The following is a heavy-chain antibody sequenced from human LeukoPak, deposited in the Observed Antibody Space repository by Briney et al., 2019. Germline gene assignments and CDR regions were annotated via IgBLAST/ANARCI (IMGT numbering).Heavy chain of an antibody. CDR1: GYTFTSYY. CDR2: INPSGGST. J-gene: IGHJ6*03. CDR3: ARTYGAYDSSGYYYGNYYYYMDV. D-gene: IGHD3-22*01. V-gene: IGHV1-46*01. Sequence: ASVKVSCKASGYTFTSYYMHWVRQAPGQGLEWMGIINPSGGSTSYAQKFQGRVTMTRDMSTSTVYMELSSLGSEDTAVYYCARTYGAYDSSGYYYGNYYYYMDVWGKGTTVTVSS.